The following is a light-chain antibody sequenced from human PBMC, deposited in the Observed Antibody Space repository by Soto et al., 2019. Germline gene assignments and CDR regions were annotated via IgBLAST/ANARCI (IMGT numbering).Light chain of an antibody. Sequence: DIQMTHSPSTLSGSVGDRVTITFRASQTMSSWLAWYQQKPGKAPKLLIYKASSLQSGVPSRFSGSGSGTEFTLTISSLPSEDFAVYYCQQYNIWWGFGQGTKVDI. V-gene: IGKV1-5*03. CDR2: KAS. CDR1: QTMSSW. J-gene: IGKJ1*01. CDR3: QQYNIWWG.